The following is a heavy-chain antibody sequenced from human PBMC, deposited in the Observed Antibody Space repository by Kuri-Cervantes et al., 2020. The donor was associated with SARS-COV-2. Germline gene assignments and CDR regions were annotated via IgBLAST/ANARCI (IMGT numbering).Heavy chain of an antibody. Sequence: SETLSLTCTVSGDSINRQYSWNWIRQAAGKGLEWIGRVQTSGSTDYNASLKSRVTMSVDTSENQFSLRLTSVTAADTAIYYCARWKITGAAGFDFWGQGTLVTVSS. CDR3: ARWKITGAAGFDF. J-gene: IGHJ4*02. CDR1: GDSINRQYS. V-gene: IGHV4-4*07. CDR2: VQTSGST. D-gene: IGHD1-1*01.